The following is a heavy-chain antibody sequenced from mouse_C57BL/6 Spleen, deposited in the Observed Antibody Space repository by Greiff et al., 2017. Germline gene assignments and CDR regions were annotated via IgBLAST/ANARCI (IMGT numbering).Heavy chain of an antibody. CDR1: GFTFSSYA. D-gene: IGHD1-1*01. CDR2: ISDGGSYT. CDR3: ARGGYYYGSTYFDY. V-gene: IGHV5-4*01. Sequence: EVQGVESGGGLVKPGGSLKLSCAASGFTFSSYAMSWVRQTPEKRLEWVATISDGGSYTYYPDNVKGRFTISRDNAKNNLYLQMSHLKSEDTAMYYCARGGYYYGSTYFDYWGQGTTLTVSS. J-gene: IGHJ2*01.